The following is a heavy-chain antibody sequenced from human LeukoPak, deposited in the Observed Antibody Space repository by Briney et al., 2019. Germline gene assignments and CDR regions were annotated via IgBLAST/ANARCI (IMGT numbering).Heavy chain of an antibody. J-gene: IGHJ5*02. CDR2: ISAYDGDT. CDR1: GYSFTSYD. CDR3: ARGGYYFGSGSHRWNWFDP. D-gene: IGHD3-10*01. V-gene: IGHV1-18*01. Sequence: ASVKVSCKASGYSFTSYDISWVRQAPGQGLEWMGWISAYDGDTTYAQNLQGRVTLTTDTSTTTAYMELRSLRSDDTAVYYCARGGYYFGSGSHRWNWFDPWGQGTLVTVSS.